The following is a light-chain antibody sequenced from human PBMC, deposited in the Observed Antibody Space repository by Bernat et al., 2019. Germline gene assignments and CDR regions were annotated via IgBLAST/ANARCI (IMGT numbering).Light chain of an antibody. V-gene: IGKV3-15*01. CDR2: GAS. CDR1: QSVSSN. J-gene: IGKJ2*01. Sequence: IVMTQSPATLSVSPGERATLSCRASQSVSSNLAWYQHKPGQAPRLLIHGASTRATGVPARFSGSGSGTEFTLTISSLQSEDFAVYYCQQYNNWPPDFGQGTKLEIK. CDR3: QQYNNWPPD.